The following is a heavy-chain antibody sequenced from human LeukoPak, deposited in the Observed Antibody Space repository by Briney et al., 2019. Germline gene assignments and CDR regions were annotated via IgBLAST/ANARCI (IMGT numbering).Heavy chain of an antibody. CDR2: IYHSGST. CDR3: ARVGIVGATADPGLFDY. D-gene: IGHD1-26*01. CDR1: GYSISSGYY. V-gene: IGHV4-38-2*02. J-gene: IGHJ4*02. Sequence: PSETLSLTCTVSGYSISSGYYWGWIRQPPGKGLEWIGSIYHSGSTYYNPSLKSRVTISVDTSKNQFSLKLSSVTAADTAVYYCARVGIVGATADPGLFDYWGQGTLVTVSS.